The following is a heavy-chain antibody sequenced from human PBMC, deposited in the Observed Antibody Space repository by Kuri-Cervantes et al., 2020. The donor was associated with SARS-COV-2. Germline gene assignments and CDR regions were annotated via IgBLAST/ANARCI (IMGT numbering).Heavy chain of an antibody. J-gene: IGHJ4*02. CDR1: GLNFSTYG. D-gene: IGHD7-27*01. V-gene: IGHV3-21*01. Sequence: GGSLRLSCVVSGLNFSTYGMHWVRQAPGKGLEWVSSISSSSSYIYYADSVKGRFTISRDNAKNSLYLQMNSLRAEDTAVYYCARDLRLGKSLDYWGQGTLVTVSS. CDR2: ISSSSSYI. CDR3: ARDLRLGKSLDY.